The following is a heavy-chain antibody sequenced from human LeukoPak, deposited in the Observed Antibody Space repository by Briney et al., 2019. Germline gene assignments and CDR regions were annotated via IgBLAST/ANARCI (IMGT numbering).Heavy chain of an antibody. D-gene: IGHD2-2*01. CDR3: ARKEGYCTGTSCYGGEGY. V-gene: IGHV1-18*01. CDR1: GYTFTSYG. J-gene: IGHJ4*02. Sequence: ASVKVSCKASGYTFTSYGISWVRQAPGQGLEWMGWISAYNGNTNYAQKLQGRVTMTTDTSTSTAYMELRSLRSDDTAVYYCARKEGYCTGTSCYGGEGYWGQGTLVTVSS. CDR2: ISAYNGNT.